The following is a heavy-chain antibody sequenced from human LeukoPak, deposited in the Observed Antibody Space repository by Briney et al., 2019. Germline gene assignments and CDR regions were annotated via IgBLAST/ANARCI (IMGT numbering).Heavy chain of an antibody. CDR1: GGSISSSSYY. CDR2: IYYSGST. Sequence: SETLSLTCTVSGGSISSSSYYWGWIRQPPGKGLEWIGSIYYSGSTYYNPSLKSRVTISVDTSKNQFSLKLSSVTAADTAVYYCARESEGRGNDYWGQGTLVTVSS. V-gene: IGHV4-39*07. J-gene: IGHJ4*02. D-gene: IGHD3-10*01. CDR3: ARESEGRGNDY.